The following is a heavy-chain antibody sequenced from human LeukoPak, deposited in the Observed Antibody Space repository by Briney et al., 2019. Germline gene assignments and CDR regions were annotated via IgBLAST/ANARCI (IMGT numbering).Heavy chain of an antibody. V-gene: IGHV4-39*01. CDR1: GVSISSSNSY. D-gene: IGHD3/OR15-3a*01. Sequence: SETLSLTCTVSGVSISSSNSYWGWIRQPPGKGLEWIGSIYYSGNTYYNASLKSQVSISMDTSKNQFSLRLTSVTAADTAVYYCARQTGSGLFILPGGQGTLVTVSS. CDR3: ARQTGSGLFILP. CDR2: IYYSGNT. J-gene: IGHJ4*02.